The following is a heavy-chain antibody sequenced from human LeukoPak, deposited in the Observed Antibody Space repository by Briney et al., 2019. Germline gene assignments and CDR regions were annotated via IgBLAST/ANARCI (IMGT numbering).Heavy chain of an antibody. CDR3: ARDSTGYGYEEWY. Sequence: GGSLRLSCATSGFTFSNYGMHWVRQAPGKGLEWVANIRQDGSEKYYVDSVKGRFTISRDNAKNSVYLQMNSLRAEDTAMYYCARDSTGYGYEEWYWGQGTLVTVSS. D-gene: IGHD5-18*01. J-gene: IGHJ4*02. V-gene: IGHV3-7*01. CDR2: IRQDGSEK. CDR1: GFTFSNYG.